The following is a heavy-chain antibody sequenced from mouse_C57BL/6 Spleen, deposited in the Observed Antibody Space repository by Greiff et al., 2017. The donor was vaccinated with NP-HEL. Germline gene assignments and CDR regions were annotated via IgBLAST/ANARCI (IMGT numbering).Heavy chain of an antibody. CDR1: GYTFTSYW. V-gene: IGHV1-50*01. J-gene: IGHJ2*01. CDR3: ARGWDQY. D-gene: IGHD4-1*01. Sequence: VQLQQPGAELVKPGASVKLSCKASGYTFTSYWMQWVKQRPGQGLEWIGEIDPSDSYTNYNQKFKGKATLTVDTSSSTAYMQLSSLTSEDSAVYYCARGWDQYWGQGTTLTVSS. CDR2: IDPSDSYT.